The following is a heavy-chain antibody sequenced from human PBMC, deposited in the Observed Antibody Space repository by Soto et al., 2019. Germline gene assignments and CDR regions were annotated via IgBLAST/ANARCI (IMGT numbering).Heavy chain of an antibody. Sequence: QVQLQESGPGLVKPSQTLSLTCTVSGGSISSGGYYWSLIRQHPGKGLEWMWDIYYRWSTYYNPSLKSRVTISVDTSKNQFSLKLSSVTAADKAVYYCARAPLNWGQGTLVTVSS. J-gene: IGHJ4*02. CDR3: ARAPLN. CDR2: IYYRWST. CDR1: GGSISSGGYY. V-gene: IGHV4-31*03.